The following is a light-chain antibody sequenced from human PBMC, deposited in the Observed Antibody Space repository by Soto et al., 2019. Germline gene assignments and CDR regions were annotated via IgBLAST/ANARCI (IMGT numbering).Light chain of an antibody. V-gene: IGKV1-5*03. J-gene: IGKJ1*01. Sequence: IHMAHFPSPPSASIGDRGTITCRASQSISDWLAWHQQKPGKAPKLLIYKASSLESGVPSRFSGSGSGTEFTLTISSLQPDDFATYYCQQYETYWTFGQGTKVDI. CDR1: QSISDW. CDR2: KAS. CDR3: QQYETYWT.